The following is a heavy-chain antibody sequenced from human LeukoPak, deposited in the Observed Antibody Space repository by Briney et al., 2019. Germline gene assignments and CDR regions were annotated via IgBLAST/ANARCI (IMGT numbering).Heavy chain of an antibody. CDR2: ISGSGGST. CDR1: GFTVSSNY. V-gene: IGHV3-23*01. D-gene: IGHD2-2*01. CDR3: AKRDCSSTSCPFGY. J-gene: IGHJ4*02. Sequence: GGSLRLSCAASGFTVSSNYMSWVRQAPGKGLEWVSAISGSGGSTYYADSVKGRFTISRDNSKNTLYLQMNSLRAEDTAVYYCAKRDCSSTSCPFGYWGQGTLVTVSS.